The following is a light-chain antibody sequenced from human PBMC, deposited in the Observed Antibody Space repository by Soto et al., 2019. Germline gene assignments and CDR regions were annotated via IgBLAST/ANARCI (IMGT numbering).Light chain of an antibody. Sequence: DFVMTQSPDSLAVSLGARATINCTSSQNILYNSNRTNYLAWYQQKPGQPPKLLFYWASTRESGVPDRFSASGSGTEFTLTISSLQADDVAVYYCQQYYSPPHTFGQGTKLEIK. J-gene: IGKJ2*01. CDR3: QQYYSPPHT. CDR2: WAS. V-gene: IGKV4-1*01. CDR1: QNILYNSNRTNY.